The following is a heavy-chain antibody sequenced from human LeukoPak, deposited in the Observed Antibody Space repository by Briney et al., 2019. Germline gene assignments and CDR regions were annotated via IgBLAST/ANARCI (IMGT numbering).Heavy chain of an antibody. J-gene: IGHJ4*02. Sequence: ASVKVSCKASGYTFTSYGISWVRQAPGQGLEWMAWISAYNGNTNYAQKLQGRVTMTTDTSTSTAYMELRSLRSDDTAVYYCARSPKSIAVAGTGFDYWGQGTLVTVSS. V-gene: IGHV1-18*01. CDR1: GYTFTSYG. CDR2: ISAYNGNT. D-gene: IGHD6-19*01. CDR3: ARSPKSIAVAGTGFDY.